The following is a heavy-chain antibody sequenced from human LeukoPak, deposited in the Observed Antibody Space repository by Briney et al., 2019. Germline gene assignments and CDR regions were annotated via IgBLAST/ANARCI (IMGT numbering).Heavy chain of an antibody. D-gene: IGHD2-21*02. CDR2: INPSGGST. V-gene: IGHV1-46*01. CDR3: ARGRNVVVTAIPKSDAFDI. Sequence: ASVKVSCKTSGYTFTSYYMHWVRQAPGLGLEWMGLINPSGGSTTYAQKFQGRVAMARDTSISTAYMELSRLRSDDTAVYYCARGRNVVVTAIPKSDAFDIWGQGTMVTVSS. CDR1: GYTFTSYY. J-gene: IGHJ3*02.